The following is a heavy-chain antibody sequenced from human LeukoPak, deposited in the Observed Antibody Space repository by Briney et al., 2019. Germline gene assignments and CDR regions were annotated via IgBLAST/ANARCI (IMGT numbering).Heavy chain of an antibody. Sequence: ASVKVSCKASGYTFTSYYMHWVRQAPGQGLEWMGIIDPSGGSTSYAQKFQGRVTMTRDTSTSTVYMELSSLRSEDTAVYYCASGIPLDAFDIWGQGTMVTVSS. CDR3: ASGIPLDAFDI. J-gene: IGHJ3*02. D-gene: IGHD1-1*01. CDR1: GYTFTSYY. CDR2: IDPSGGST. V-gene: IGHV1-46*01.